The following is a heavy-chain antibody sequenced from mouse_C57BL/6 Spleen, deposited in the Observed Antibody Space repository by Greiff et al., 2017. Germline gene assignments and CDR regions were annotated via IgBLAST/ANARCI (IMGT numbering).Heavy chain of an antibody. CDR3: ARGSSSYYYAMDY. J-gene: IGHJ4*01. D-gene: IGHD1-1*01. CDR1: GYTFTTYP. Sequence: QVQLQQSGAELVKPGASVKMSCKASGYTFTTYPIEWMKQNHGKSLEWIGNFHPSNDYTKYNEKFKGKATLTVEKSSSTVYLEFSRLTSDDSAVYYCARGSSSYYYAMDYWGQGTSVTVSS. CDR2: FHPSNDYT. V-gene: IGHV1-47*01.